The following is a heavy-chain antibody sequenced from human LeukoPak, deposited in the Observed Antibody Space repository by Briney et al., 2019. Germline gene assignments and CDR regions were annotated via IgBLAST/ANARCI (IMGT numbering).Heavy chain of an antibody. V-gene: IGHV3-30*04. CDR1: GFTFSSYA. CDR3: AGEHWAFDI. J-gene: IGHJ3*02. Sequence: PGRSLRLSCAASGFTFSSYAMHWVRQAPGKGLQWVAVISYDGSNKYYADSVKGRFTISRDNSKNTLYLQMNSLRAEDTAVYYCAGEHWAFDIWGQGTMVTVSS. CDR2: ISYDGSNK.